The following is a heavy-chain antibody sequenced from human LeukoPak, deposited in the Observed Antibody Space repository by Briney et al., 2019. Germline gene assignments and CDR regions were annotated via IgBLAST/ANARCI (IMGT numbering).Heavy chain of an antibody. D-gene: IGHD2-8*01. Sequence: QPGGSLRLTCAASGFTFSSYAMHWVRQAPGKGLEWVADTWFDKNQHFADSAKGRFAISRDNSKNTVYLQINSLRAEDTAVYYCARDRHCVNGVCHSPPGMDVWGQGTTVTVSS. CDR2: TWFDKNQ. J-gene: IGHJ6*02. CDR3: ARDRHCVNGVCHSPPGMDV. CDR1: GFTFSSYA. V-gene: IGHV3-33*08.